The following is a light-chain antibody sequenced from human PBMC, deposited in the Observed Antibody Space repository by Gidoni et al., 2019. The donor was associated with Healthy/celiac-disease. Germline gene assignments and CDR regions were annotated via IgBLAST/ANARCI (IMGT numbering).Light chain of an antibody. CDR2: AAS. V-gene: IGKV1-39*01. CDR1: QSISSY. Sequence: QMTQSPSSLSASVGDRVTITCRASQSISSYLNWYQQKPGKAPKLLIYAASSLQSGVPSRFSGSGSGTDFTLTISSLQPEDFATYYCQQSYSTSGTFGQGTKVEIK. CDR3: QQSYSTSGT. J-gene: IGKJ1*01.